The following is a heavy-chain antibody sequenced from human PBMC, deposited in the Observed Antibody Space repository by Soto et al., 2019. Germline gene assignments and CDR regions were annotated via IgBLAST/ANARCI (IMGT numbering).Heavy chain of an antibody. Sequence: GESLKISCAASGFTFSSYAMSWVRQAPGKGLEWVSAISGSGGSTFYADSVKGRFTISRDNSKNTLYLQMNSLRAEDTAVYYCAKDAVVAAITNWFDPWGQGTLVTVSS. V-gene: IGHV3-23*01. J-gene: IGHJ5*02. CDR1: GFTFSSYA. D-gene: IGHD2-15*01. CDR3: AKDAVVAAITNWFDP. CDR2: ISGSGGST.